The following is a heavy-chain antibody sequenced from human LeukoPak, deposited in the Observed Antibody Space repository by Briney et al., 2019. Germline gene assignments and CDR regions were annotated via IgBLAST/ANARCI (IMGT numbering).Heavy chain of an antibody. CDR1: GGTFTSYA. D-gene: IGHD3-22*01. J-gene: IGHJ4*02. CDR2: SIPIFGIA. V-gene: IGHV1-69*17. CDR3: AREGEGSSGYYHYFDY. Sequence: GPPATAPQQASGGTFTSYAISWVRPAPGQGREWMGRSIPIFGIAHYAQKFQGRVTITADKSTSTAYMELRSLRSDDTAVYYCAREGEGSSGYYHYFDYWGQGTLVTVSS.